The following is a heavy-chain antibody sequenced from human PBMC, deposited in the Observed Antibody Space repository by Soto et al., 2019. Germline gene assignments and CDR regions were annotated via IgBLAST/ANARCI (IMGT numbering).Heavy chain of an antibody. CDR2: INADNGNT. V-gene: IGHV1-3*01. CDR3: ARENTKGFSSNWFDP. CDR1: GYTFTSYA. D-gene: IGHD1-1*01. J-gene: IGHJ5*02. Sequence: GASVKVSCKASGYTFTSYAMHWVRQAPGQGLEWMGWINADNGNTKYSQKLQGRVTMTTDTSTSTAYMELRSLRSDDTAVYYCARENTKGFSSNWFDPWGQGTLVTVSS.